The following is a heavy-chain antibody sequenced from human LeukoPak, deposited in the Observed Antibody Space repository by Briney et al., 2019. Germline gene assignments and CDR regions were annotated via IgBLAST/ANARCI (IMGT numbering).Heavy chain of an antibody. CDR2: ISYDGSNK. CDR3: ARSGGDYYDSISGLLLYFDY. D-gene: IGHD3-22*01. V-gene: IGHV3-30-3*01. Sequence: GGSLRLSCAASGFTFSNYAMHWVRQAPGKGLEWVAVISYDGSNKYYADSVKGRFTISRDNSKNTLYLQMNSLRAEDTAVYYCARSGGDYYDSISGLLLYFDYWGQGTLVTVSS. CDR1: GFTFSNYA. J-gene: IGHJ4*02.